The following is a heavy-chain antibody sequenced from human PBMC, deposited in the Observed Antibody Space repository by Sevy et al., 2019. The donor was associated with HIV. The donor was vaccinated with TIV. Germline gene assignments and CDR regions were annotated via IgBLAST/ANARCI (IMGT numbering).Heavy chain of an antibody. D-gene: IGHD6-13*01. CDR2: ISAGSDTI. Sequence: GGSLRLSCAASGFKFSDYSMNWVRQAPGKGPEWLSYISAGSDTIYYADSVKGRFTISRDNAKNSLYLQMNSLRDEDSAVHYCARPIAAALYYFDYWGLGTLVTVSS. V-gene: IGHV3-48*02. CDR1: GFKFSDYS. J-gene: IGHJ4*02. CDR3: ARPIAAALYYFDY.